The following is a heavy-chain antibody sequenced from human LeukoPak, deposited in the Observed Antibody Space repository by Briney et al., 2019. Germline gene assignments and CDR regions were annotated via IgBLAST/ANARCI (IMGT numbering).Heavy chain of an antibody. CDR1: GFTFSSCS. CDR2: ISSTSSYI. Sequence: GGSLRLSCAASGFTFSSCSMNWVRQAPGKGLEWVSSISSTSSYISYTDSVKGRFTISRDNAKNSLYLQMNSLRAEDTAVYYCARAEQGYYYDTSGLRLPDYWGQGTLVTVSS. CDR3: ARAEQGYYYDTSGLRLPDY. J-gene: IGHJ4*02. D-gene: IGHD3-22*01. V-gene: IGHV3-21*01.